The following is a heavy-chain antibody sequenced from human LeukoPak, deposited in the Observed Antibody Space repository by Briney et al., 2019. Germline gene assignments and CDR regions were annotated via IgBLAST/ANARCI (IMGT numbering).Heavy chain of an antibody. CDR1: GFTFSSYA. CDR2: ISGSGGST. J-gene: IGHJ4*02. Sequence: GGSLRLSCAASGFTFSSYAMSWVRQAPGKGLEWVSAISGSGGSTYYADSVKGRFTISRDNSKNTLYLQMNSLRAEDTAAYYCAKDFSYYDSSGYFDYWGQGTLVTVSS. D-gene: IGHD3-22*01. V-gene: IGHV3-23*01. CDR3: AKDFSYYDSSGYFDY.